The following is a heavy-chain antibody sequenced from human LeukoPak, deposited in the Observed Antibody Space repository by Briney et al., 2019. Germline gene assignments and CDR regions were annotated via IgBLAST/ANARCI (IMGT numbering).Heavy chain of an antibody. D-gene: IGHD3-16*02. CDR2: IRSSSSYT. V-gene: IGHV3-11*06. CDR1: GFTFSDYY. CDR3: ARVPYDYVWGSYRKFDP. J-gene: IGHJ5*02. Sequence: GGSLRLSCAASGFTFSDYYMSWIRQAPGKGLEWVSHIRSSSSYTKYADSVKGRFSISRDNAKNSLYLQMNSLRAEDTAVYYCARVPYDYVWGSYRKFDPWGQGTLVTVSS.